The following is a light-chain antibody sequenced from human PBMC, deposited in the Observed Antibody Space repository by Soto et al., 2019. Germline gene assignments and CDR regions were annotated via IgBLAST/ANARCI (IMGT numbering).Light chain of an antibody. CDR1: QNLGTLY. CDR2: SAS. CDR3: QQYGHSPLT. J-gene: IGKJ4*01. V-gene: IGKV3-20*01. Sequence: EIVLTPSPGTLSLSPGERGTLSCRASQNLGTLYLAWFQQKSGQAPRLLIYSASRRATGIPDRFTGSGSGTDFTLTINRVEPGDSAVYYCQQYGHSPLTFGGGTKVDIK.